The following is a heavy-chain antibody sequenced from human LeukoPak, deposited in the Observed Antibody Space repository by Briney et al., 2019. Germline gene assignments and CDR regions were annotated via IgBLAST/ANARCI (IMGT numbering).Heavy chain of an antibody. Sequence: SETLSLTCTVSGGSITSFYWSWIRQPPGKGLEWIGYIYYSGNTNYDPSLKSRVTISVDRSKNQFSLKLSSVTAADTAIYYCAKGDPTFLFWYFDLWGRGTLVTVSS. V-gene: IGHV4-59*01. D-gene: IGHD3-16*01. CDR3: AKGDPTFLFWYFDL. J-gene: IGHJ2*01. CDR1: GGSITSFY. CDR2: IYYSGNT.